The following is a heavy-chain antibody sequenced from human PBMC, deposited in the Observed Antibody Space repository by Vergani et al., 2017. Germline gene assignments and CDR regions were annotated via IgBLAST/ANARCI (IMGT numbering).Heavy chain of an antibody. J-gene: IGHJ4*02. Sequence: QVQLVQSGAEVKKPGSSVKVSCKASGGTFSSYAISWVRQAPGQGLEWMGGIIPIFGTANYAQKFQGRVTITADESTSTAYMELSSLRSADTAVYYCARRRASRGFGELLYFDYWGQGTLVTVSS. D-gene: IGHD3-10*01. CDR2: IIPIFGTA. CDR1: GGTFSSYA. V-gene: IGHV1-69*01. CDR3: ARRRASRGFGELLYFDY.